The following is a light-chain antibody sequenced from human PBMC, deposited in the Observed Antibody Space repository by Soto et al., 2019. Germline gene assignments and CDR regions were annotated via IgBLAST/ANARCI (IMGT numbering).Light chain of an antibody. J-gene: IGKJ1*01. CDR2: KAS. Sequence: QMSQSPSTVSATEGDRVTITCRASQSISSWLAWYQQKPGKAPKRLIYKASSLESGVPSRFSGSGSGTEFTLTISSLQPDDFATYYCQQYNSYWTFGQGTKVDI. CDR3: QQYNSYWT. CDR1: QSISSW. V-gene: IGKV1-5*03.